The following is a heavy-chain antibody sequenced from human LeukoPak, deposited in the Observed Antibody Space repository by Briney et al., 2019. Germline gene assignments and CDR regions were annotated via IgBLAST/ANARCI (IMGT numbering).Heavy chain of an antibody. J-gene: IGHJ4*02. V-gene: IGHV3-21*06. CDR1: GFTFSDYT. Sequence: GGSLRLSCAASGFTFSDYTMNWARQAPGKGLEWVSSISSSSKYRYYADSVRGRFTVSRDNAKNSLYLQMNSLRGEDTAVYYCARDRTFLDYWGQGTLVTVSS. CDR3: ARDRTFLDY. D-gene: IGHD2/OR15-2a*01. CDR2: ISSSSKYR.